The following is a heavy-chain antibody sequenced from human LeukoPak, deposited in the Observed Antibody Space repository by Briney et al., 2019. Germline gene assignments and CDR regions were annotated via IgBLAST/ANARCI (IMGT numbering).Heavy chain of an antibody. J-gene: IGHJ4*02. CDR1: GFTFSSYG. Sequence: PGRSLRLSCAASGFTFSSYGMHWVRQAPGKGLEWVAVIWYDGSNKYYADSVKGRFTISRDNSENTLYLQMNSLRAEDTAVYYCAKERAYCGGDCYPYYFDYWGQGTLVTVSS. V-gene: IGHV3-33*06. CDR3: AKERAYCGGDCYPYYFDY. D-gene: IGHD2-21*02. CDR2: IWYDGSNK.